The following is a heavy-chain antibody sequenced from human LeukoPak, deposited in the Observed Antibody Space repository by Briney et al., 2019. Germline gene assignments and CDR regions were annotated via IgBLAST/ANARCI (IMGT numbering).Heavy chain of an antibody. J-gene: IGHJ4*02. CDR1: GFTFSSYW. CDR3: ARRYCGGDCYSPYFDY. Sequence: GGSLRLSCAASGFTFSSYWMSWVRQAPGKGLEWVANIKQDGSEKYYVDSVKGRFTISRDNAKNSLYLQMNSLRAEDTAVYYCARRYCGGDCYSPYFDYWGQGTLSPSPQ. D-gene: IGHD2-21*02. CDR2: IKQDGSEK. V-gene: IGHV3-7*01.